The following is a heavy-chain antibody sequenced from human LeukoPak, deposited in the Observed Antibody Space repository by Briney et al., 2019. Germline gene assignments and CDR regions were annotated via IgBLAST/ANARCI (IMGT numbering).Heavy chain of an antibody. Sequence: SVKVSCKASGYTFTSYYMHWVRQAPGQGLEWMGGIIPIFGTANYAQKFQGRVTITADESTSTAYMELSSLRSEDTAVYYCASGLRFSVGDYYYYMDVWGKGTTVTVSS. CDR2: IIPIFGTA. CDR3: ASGLRFSVGDYYYYMDV. V-gene: IGHV1-69*13. J-gene: IGHJ6*03. D-gene: IGHD3-3*01. CDR1: GYTFTSYY.